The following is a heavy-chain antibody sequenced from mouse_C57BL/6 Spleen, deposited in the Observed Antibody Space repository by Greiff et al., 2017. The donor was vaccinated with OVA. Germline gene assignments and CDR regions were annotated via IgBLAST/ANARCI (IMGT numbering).Heavy chain of an antibody. D-gene: IGHD4-1*02. V-gene: IGHV1-42*01. Sequence: EVQLQQSGPELVKPGASVKISCKASGYSFTGYYMNWVKQSPEKSLEWIGEINPSTGGTTYNQKFKAKATLTVDKSSSTAYMQLKSLTSEDSAVYYCARSPNWDDYAMDYWGQGTSVTVSS. CDR3: ARSPNWDDYAMDY. J-gene: IGHJ4*01. CDR1: GYSFTGYY. CDR2: INPSTGGT.